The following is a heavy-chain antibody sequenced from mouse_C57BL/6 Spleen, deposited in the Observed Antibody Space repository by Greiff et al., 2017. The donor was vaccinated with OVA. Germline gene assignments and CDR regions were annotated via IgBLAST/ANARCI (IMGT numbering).Heavy chain of an antibody. J-gene: IGHJ2*01. V-gene: IGHV5-6*01. CDR2: ISTGGSYT. CDR3: ARRTTVVATWEFDY. D-gene: IGHD1-1*01. Sequence: EVQLVEPGGDLVKPGGSLKLSCAASGFTFSSYGMSWVRQTPDKRLEWVATISTGGSYTYYPDSVKGRFTISRDNAKNTLYLQMSSLKSEDTAMYDCARRTTVVATWEFDYWGQGTTLTVSS. CDR1: GFTFSSYG.